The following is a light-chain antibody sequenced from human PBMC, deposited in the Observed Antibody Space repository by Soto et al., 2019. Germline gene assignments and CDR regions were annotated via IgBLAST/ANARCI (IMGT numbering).Light chain of an antibody. CDR3: QVYGPSPPIT. V-gene: IGKV3-20*01. J-gene: IGKJ5*01. CDR2: GVS. Sequence: EIVLTQSPGTLSLSPGERATLSCRASQSVIGGQLAWYQHKPGQAPRLLMFGVSNRATGIPDRFTGSGSGTDFTLTISRLEPEDFAVYYCQVYGPSPPITFGQGTRLEIK. CDR1: QSVIGGQ.